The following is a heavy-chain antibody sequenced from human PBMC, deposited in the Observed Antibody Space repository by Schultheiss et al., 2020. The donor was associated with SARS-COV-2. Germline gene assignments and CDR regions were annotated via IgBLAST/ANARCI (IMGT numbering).Heavy chain of an antibody. J-gene: IGHJ3*02. D-gene: IGHD5-18*01. Sequence: SETLSLTCAVYGGSFSGYYWSWIRQPPGKGLEWIGEINHSGSTNYNPSLKSRVTISVDTSKNQVSLKLSSVTAADTAVYYCASRSTAMVRDDAFDIWGQGTTVTVSS. CDR3: ASRSTAMVRDDAFDI. CDR1: GGSFSGYY. V-gene: IGHV4-34*01. CDR2: INHSGST.